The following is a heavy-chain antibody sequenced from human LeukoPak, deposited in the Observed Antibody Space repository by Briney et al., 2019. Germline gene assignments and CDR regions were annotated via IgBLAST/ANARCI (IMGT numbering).Heavy chain of an antibody. Sequence: GASLQISCQGSGYLFTSYWIGLVRPVPGKGLEWMGIIYPGDSDTKYSPSFQGQVTISADKSISTAYLQWSSLKASDTAMYYCAGVYGDPAFDAFAIGGQGTMVSVSS. V-gene: IGHV5-51*01. CDR1: GYLFTSYW. J-gene: IGHJ3*02. CDR3: AGVYGDPAFDAFAI. CDR2: IYPGDSDT. D-gene: IGHD4-17*01.